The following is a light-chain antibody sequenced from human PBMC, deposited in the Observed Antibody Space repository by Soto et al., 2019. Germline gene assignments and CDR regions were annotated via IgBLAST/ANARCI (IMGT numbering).Light chain of an antibody. V-gene: IGLV2-18*02. Sequence: QSVLTQAPSVSGSPRQSVTISCTGTSSDVGSYNRVSWYQQPPGTAPKLMIYEVTNRPSGVPNRFSASKSGNTASLTISGLQAEDEADYYCTSYTSSRTWVFGGGTKLTVL. CDR3: TSYTSSRTWV. CDR2: EVT. J-gene: IGLJ3*02. CDR1: SSDVGSYNR.